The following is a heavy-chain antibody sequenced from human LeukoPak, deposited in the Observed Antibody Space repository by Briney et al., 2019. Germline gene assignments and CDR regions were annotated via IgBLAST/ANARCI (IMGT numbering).Heavy chain of an antibody. CDR3: ARGTTVVTRAYYYGMDV. J-gene: IGHJ6*02. CDR1: GGSFSGYY. V-gene: IGHV4-34*01. D-gene: IGHD4-23*01. CDR2: INHSGST. Sequence: PSETLSLTCAVYGGSFSGYYWSWIRQPPGKGLEWIGEINHSGSTNYNPSLKSRVTISVDTSKNQFSLKLSSVTAADTAVYYCARGTTVVTRAYYYGMDVWGQGTTVTVSS.